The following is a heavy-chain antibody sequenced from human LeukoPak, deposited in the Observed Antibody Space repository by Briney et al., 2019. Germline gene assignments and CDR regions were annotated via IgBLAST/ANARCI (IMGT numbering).Heavy chain of an antibody. Sequence: PGGSLRLSCAASGFTFSDYYMNWIRQAPGKGLEWVSYISSSSTSTNYADSVKGRFTISRDNAKNSLYLQMNSLRAEDSAVYYCAKGLYSSTWYVDYWGQGTLVTVSS. CDR3: AKGLYSSTWYVDY. D-gene: IGHD6-13*01. V-gene: IGHV3-11*06. CDR1: GFTFSDYY. J-gene: IGHJ4*02. CDR2: ISSSSTST.